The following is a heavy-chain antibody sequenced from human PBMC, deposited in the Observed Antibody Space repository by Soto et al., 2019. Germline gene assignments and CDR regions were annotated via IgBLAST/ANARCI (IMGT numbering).Heavy chain of an antibody. Sequence: QVQLVQSGAEVKKPGASVKVSCKASGYTFTSYGISWVRQAPGQGLEWMGWISAYNGNTNYAQKLQGRVTMTTDTSTSTAYMELRSLRSDDTAVCYCARDTPCSSTSCKGYNWFDPWGQGTLVTVSS. V-gene: IGHV1-18*04. CDR3: ARDTPCSSTSCKGYNWFDP. J-gene: IGHJ5*02. CDR1: GYTFTSYG. D-gene: IGHD2-2*01. CDR2: ISAYNGNT.